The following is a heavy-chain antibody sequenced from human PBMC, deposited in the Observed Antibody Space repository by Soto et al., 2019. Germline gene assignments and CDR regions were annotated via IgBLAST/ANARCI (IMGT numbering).Heavy chain of an antibody. CDR1: GFTFSDYY. V-gene: IGHV3-72*01. CDR3: ARSIPGTTSFDS. J-gene: IGHJ4*02. CDR2: SRDKGNSYST. Sequence: EVHLVESGGGLVQPGGSLRLSCAGSGFTFSDYYIDWVRQAPGKGLEWVGRSRDKGNSYSTDYAASVKGRFTVSRDTSKSSLYLQMNRLKADDTALYYCARSIPGTTSFDSWGQGTPVTVSS. D-gene: IGHD1-7*01.